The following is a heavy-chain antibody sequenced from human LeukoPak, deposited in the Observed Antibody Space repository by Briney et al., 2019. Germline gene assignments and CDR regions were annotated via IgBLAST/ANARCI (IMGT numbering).Heavy chain of an antibody. CDR1: GGSFSGYY. J-gene: IGHJ6*04. CDR2: INHSGST. Sequence: SETLSLTCAVYGGSFSGYYWSWIRQPPGKGLEWIGEINHSGSTNYNPSLKSRVTISVDTSKNQFSLKLSFVTAADTAVYYCARDGVPRGMDVWGKGTTVTVSS. V-gene: IGHV4-34*01. D-gene: IGHD5-24*01. CDR3: ARDGVPRGMDV.